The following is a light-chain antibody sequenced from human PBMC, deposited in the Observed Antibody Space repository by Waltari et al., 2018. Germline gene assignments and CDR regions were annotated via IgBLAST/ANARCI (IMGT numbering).Light chain of an antibody. Sequence: QSVLTQPPSASGTPGQRVTISCSGSSSNLGSNTVNWYQQLPGTAPKLLIYSNNQRPSGVPDRFSGSKSGTSASLAISGLQSEDEADYYCAVWDDSLNGPVFGGGTKLTVL. J-gene: IGLJ2*01. CDR3: AVWDDSLNGPV. V-gene: IGLV1-44*01. CDR2: SNN. CDR1: SSNLGSNT.